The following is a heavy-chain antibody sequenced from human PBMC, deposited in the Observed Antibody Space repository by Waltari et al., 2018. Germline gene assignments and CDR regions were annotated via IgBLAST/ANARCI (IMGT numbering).Heavy chain of an antibody. CDR2: ISRSSNTI. CDR3: ARAKATVVDWYFDL. D-gene: IGHD4-17*01. V-gene: IGHV3-48*01. J-gene: IGHJ2*01. CDR1: GFTFSSYS. Sequence: EVQLVESGGGLVQPGGSLRLSCAASGFTFSSYSLNWVRQAPGKGLEWVSYISRSSNTIYYADSVKGRFTISRDNAKNSLYLQMNILRAEDTAVYYCARAKATVVDWYFDLWGRGTLVTVSS.